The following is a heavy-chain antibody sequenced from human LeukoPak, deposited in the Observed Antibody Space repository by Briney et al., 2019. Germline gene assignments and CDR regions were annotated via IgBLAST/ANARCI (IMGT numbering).Heavy chain of an antibody. J-gene: IGHJ4*02. Sequence: PSETLSLTCTVSGGSISSYYWGWIRQPPGKGLEWIGSIYYSGSTYYNPSLKSRVTISVDTSKNQFSLKLSSVTAADTAVYYCARGPRIAARPRGEGFFRFWGQGTLVTVSS. D-gene: IGHD6-6*01. CDR1: GGSISSYY. CDR3: ARGPRIAARPRGEGFFRF. V-gene: IGHV4-39*07. CDR2: IYYSGST.